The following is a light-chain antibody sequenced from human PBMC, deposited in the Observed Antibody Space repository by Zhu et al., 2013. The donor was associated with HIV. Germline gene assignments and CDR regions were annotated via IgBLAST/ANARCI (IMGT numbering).Light chain of an antibody. CDR2: TAS. Sequence: DIQMTQSPSSLSASVGDRVTITCRASHGIGSYLAWYQQEPGKAPKLLIHTASTLQSGVPSRFSGSGSVTEFTLTISSLQPEDLATYYCQQLRSYPYTFGQGTKLEIK. J-gene: IGKJ2*01. CDR3: QQLRSYPYT. V-gene: IGKV1-9*01. CDR1: HGIGSY.